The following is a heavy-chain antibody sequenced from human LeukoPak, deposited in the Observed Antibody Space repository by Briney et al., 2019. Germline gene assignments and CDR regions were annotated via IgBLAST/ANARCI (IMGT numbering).Heavy chain of an antibody. V-gene: IGHV3-11*01. Sequence: GGSLRLSCAASGFTFSDYYMSWIRQAPGKGLEWVSYISSSGSTIYYADSVKGRFTISRDNAKNSLYLQMNSLRAEDTAVYYCARLRWRLMVKKGFDPWGQGTLVTVSS. J-gene: IGHJ5*02. D-gene: IGHD5-18*01. CDR1: GFTFSDYY. CDR3: ARLRWRLMVKKGFDP. CDR2: ISSSGSTI.